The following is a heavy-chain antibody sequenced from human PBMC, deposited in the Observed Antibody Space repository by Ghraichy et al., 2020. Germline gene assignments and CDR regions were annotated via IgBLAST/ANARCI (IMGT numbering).Heavy chain of an antibody. Sequence: GGSLRLSCAASGFTVSSNNMSWVRQAPGKGLEWVAVIYSGGSTYYADSVKGRFTISRDNSKNTLYLQMNSLRAEDTAVYYCARSSGSMPDVDYWGQGTLVTVSS. CDR1: GFTVSSNN. V-gene: IGHV3-53*01. CDR3: ARSSGSMPDVDY. CDR2: IYSGGST. D-gene: IGHD1-26*01. J-gene: IGHJ4*02.